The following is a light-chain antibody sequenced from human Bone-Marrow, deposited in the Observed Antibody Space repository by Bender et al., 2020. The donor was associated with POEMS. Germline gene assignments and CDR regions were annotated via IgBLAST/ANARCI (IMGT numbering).Light chain of an antibody. Sequence: QSVLTQPPSASGTPGQRVTISCSGSSSNIGTNPVNWYQQLPGTAPKLMICDVRSRPSGVSNRFSGSKSGNTASLTISGLRAEDEADYYCSSHTSSNTVIFGGGTRLTVL. CDR1: SSNIGTNP. CDR2: DVR. CDR3: SSHTSSNTVI. V-gene: IGLV1-44*01. J-gene: IGLJ2*01.